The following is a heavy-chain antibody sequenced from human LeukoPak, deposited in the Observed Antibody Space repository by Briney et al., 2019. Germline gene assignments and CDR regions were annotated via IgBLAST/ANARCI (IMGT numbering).Heavy chain of an antibody. V-gene: IGHV4-34*01. D-gene: IGHD2-2*01. CDR3: ARLPLLGYCSSTSCRRSLRDDAFDI. CDR2: INHSGST. CDR1: GGSFSGYY. Sequence: SETLSLTCAVYGGSFSGYYWSWIRQPPGKGLEWIGEINHSGSTNYNPSLKSRVTISVDTSKNQFSLKLGSVTAADTAVYYCARLPLLGYCSSTSCRRSLRDDAFDIWGQGTMVTVSS. J-gene: IGHJ3*02.